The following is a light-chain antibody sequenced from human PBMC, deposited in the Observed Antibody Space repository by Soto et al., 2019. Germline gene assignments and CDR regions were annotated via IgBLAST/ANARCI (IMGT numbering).Light chain of an antibody. Sequence: QSALTQPASVSGSPGQSITISCTGTSSNVGSYILVSWYQQHPGKAPKLMIYEASKRPSGGSNRFSGSKSGNTASLTISGLQAEAEADYYCCSYAGSSTDVFGGGTKVTVL. CDR2: EAS. J-gene: IGLJ2*01. V-gene: IGLV2-23*01. CDR1: SSNVGSYIL. CDR3: CSYAGSSTDV.